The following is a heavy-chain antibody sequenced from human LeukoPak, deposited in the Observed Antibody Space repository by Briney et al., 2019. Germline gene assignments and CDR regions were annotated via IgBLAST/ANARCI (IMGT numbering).Heavy chain of an antibody. V-gene: IGHV3-30*18. Sequence: GRSLRLSCAASGFTFSSYGMHWVRQAPGKGLEGVGVISYDGSNKYYADSVKGRFNISRDNSKNTLYLQMNSLRAEDTAVYYCAKGGILTGYQFAYWGQGTLVTVSS. J-gene: IGHJ4*02. D-gene: IGHD3-9*01. CDR1: GFTFSSYG. CDR2: ISYDGSNK. CDR3: AKGGILTGYQFAY.